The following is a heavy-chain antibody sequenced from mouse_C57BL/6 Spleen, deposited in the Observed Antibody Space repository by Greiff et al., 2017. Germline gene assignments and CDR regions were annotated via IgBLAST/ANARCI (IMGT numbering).Heavy chain of an antibody. J-gene: IGHJ2*01. CDR3: ARDGYYYFDS. Sequence: QVQLQQPGAELVRPGSSVKLSCKASGYTFTSYWMDWVKQRPGQGLEWIGNIYPSDSETHYNQKFKDKATLTVDKSSSTAYMQLSSLTSEDSAVYYCARDGYYYFDSWGQGTTLTVSS. V-gene: IGHV1-61*01. CDR2: IYPSDSET. CDR1: GYTFTSYW. D-gene: IGHD2-3*01.